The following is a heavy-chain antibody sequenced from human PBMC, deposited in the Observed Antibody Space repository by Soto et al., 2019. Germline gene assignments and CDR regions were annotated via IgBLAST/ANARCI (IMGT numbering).Heavy chain of an antibody. CDR1: GFSISDHY. D-gene: IGHD5-12*01. CDR3: TRGKISGLSYYGLDV. Sequence: EVQLVESGGGLVQPGGSLRLTCAASGFSISDHYMDWVRQAPGKGLEWVGRIRNQAKSHTTAYAASVKGRFSISRDDSKNSLNLQKNSLKTEDTAVYYCTRGKISGLSYYGLDVWGQGTTVTVSS. V-gene: IGHV3-72*01. J-gene: IGHJ6*02. CDR2: IRNQAKSHTT.